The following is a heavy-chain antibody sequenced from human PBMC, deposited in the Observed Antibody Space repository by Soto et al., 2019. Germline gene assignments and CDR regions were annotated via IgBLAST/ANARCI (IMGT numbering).Heavy chain of an antibody. CDR2: IIPALGTA. V-gene: IGHV1-69*08. CDR3: ARPDFGDYWYFDL. CDR1: GGTFSSHT. Sequence: QGQLVQSGAEVKKPGSSVKVSCKASGGTFSSHTFSWVRQAPGQGLEWMGRIIPALGTATYAQKFQGRVTITADESATTVDMELNSLRSEDTAVYYCARPDFGDYWYFDLWGRGTLVTVSS. D-gene: IGHD4-17*01. J-gene: IGHJ2*01.